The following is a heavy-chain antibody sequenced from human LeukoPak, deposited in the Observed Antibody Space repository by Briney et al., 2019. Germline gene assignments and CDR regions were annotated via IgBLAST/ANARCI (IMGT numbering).Heavy chain of an antibody. Sequence: GGSLRLSCAASGFTFSSYGMHWVRQAPAKGLEWVAIISYDGSNKYYADSVKGRFAISRDNSKNTLYLQMNSLRAEDTAVHYCAKDPGYSSSWYYFDYWGQGTLVTVSS. D-gene: IGHD6-13*01. CDR1: GFTFSSYG. CDR3: AKDPGYSSSWYYFDY. CDR2: ISYDGSNK. J-gene: IGHJ4*02. V-gene: IGHV3-30*18.